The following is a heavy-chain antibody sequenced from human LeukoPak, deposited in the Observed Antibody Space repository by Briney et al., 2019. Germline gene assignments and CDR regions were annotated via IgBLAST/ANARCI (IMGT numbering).Heavy chain of an antibody. J-gene: IGHJ6*02. Sequence: GASVKVSCKVSGHSLAELAMHWVRQAPGKGLEWVGGFDPEEGETFYAQEILGRVSMTEDTSTDTAYMELSSLTSEDTAVYYCAILPLTVVTPLDVWGQRTTVTVSS. CDR3: AILPLTVVTPLDV. CDR1: GHSLAELA. D-gene: IGHD4-23*01. CDR2: FDPEEGET. V-gene: IGHV1-24*01.